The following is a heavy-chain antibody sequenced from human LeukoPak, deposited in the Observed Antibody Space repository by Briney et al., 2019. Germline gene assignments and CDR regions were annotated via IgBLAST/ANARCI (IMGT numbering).Heavy chain of an antibody. Sequence: SETLSLTCAVSGYSISSSYYWGWIRQPPGKGLGWIGSIYYSGSTYYNPSLKSRVTISVDTSKNQFSLKLSSVTAADTAVYYCARLPDPRITIFGVVKDYWGQGTLVTVSS. J-gene: IGHJ4*02. CDR2: IYYSGST. V-gene: IGHV4-38-2*01. CDR1: GYSISSSYY. D-gene: IGHD3-3*01. CDR3: ARLPDPRITIFGVVKDY.